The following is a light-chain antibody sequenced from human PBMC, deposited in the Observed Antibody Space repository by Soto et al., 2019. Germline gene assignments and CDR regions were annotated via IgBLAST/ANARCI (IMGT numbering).Light chain of an antibody. CDR3: CSSAPESTYV. Sequence: QSVLAQPASVSGSPGQSITISCTGTSNDVGAYDSVSWYQQHPHKAPQVIIYRGTQRPSGASNRFSASTSGNAASLTISGLQADDEADYFSCSSAPESTYVCGTGTKVTVL. V-gene: IGLV2-23*01. J-gene: IGLJ1*01. CDR1: SNDVGAYDS. CDR2: RGT.